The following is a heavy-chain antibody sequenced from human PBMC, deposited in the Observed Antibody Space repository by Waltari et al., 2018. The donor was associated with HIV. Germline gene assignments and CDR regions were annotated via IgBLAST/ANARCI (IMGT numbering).Heavy chain of an antibody. CDR1: GFPFSAYA. D-gene: IGHD4-17*01. V-gene: IGHV3-23*01. CDR2: IGRSGATT. Sequence: EVQVLASGGGLVQPGGSVSLSCAASGFPFSAYALAWGRQAPGKGLEWVSAIGRSGATTFYADSVKGRFTISRDNSKNTLYLQMNSLRAEDTAVYYCARGHRETVTTLRFDPWGQGTLVTVSS. J-gene: IGHJ5*02. CDR3: ARGHRETVTTLRFDP.